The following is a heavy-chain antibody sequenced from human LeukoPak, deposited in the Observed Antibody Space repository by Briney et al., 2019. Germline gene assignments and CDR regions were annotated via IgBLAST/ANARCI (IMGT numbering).Heavy chain of an antibody. J-gene: IGHJ4*02. Sequence: PGGSLRLSCAASGFTFSSYAMHWVRQAPGKGLEWVAVISYDGSNKYYADSVKGRFTISRDNSKNTLYLQMNSLRAEDTAVYYCAKSGVTMIVVFDYWGQGTLVTVSS. CDR1: GFTFSSYA. V-gene: IGHV3-30-3*02. CDR3: AKSGVTMIVVFDY. D-gene: IGHD3-22*01. CDR2: ISYDGSNK.